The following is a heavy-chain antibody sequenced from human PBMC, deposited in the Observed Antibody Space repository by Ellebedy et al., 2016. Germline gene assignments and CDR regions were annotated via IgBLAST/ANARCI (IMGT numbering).Heavy chain of an antibody. CDR1: GGSISSYY. J-gene: IGHJ3*02. CDR2: IYYSGST. D-gene: IGHD1-26*01. Sequence: SETLSLTCTVSGGSISSYYWSWIRQPPGKGLEWIGYIYYSGSTNYNPSLKSRVTISVDTSKNQFSRKLSSVTAADTAVYYCARSGVISGSYYTRIYDAFDIWGQGTMVTVSS. CDR3: ARSGVISGSYYTRIYDAFDI. V-gene: IGHV4-59*08.